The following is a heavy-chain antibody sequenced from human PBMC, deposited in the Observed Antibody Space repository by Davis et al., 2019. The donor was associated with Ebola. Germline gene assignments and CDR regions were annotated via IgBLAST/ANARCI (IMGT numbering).Heavy chain of an antibody. V-gene: IGHV1-18*04. CDR1: GYTFSNYG. J-gene: IGHJ4*02. D-gene: IGHD5-12*01. Sequence: ASVKVSCKASGYTFSNYGITWVRQAPGHGLEWMGRISANNGNTNYGQKVQGRVTMTTDTSTSTAYMELRSLRSDDTAVYYCARDSGRLTSPVGFFSGNWGQGTLVTVSS. CDR3: ARDSGRLTSPVGFFSGN. CDR2: ISANNGNT.